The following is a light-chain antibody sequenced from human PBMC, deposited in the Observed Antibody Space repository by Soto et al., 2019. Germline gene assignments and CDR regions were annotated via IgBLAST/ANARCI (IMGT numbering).Light chain of an antibody. CDR3: SSYTSGSTPLV. Sequence: QSALTRPASVSGSPGQSITISCTGTSSDVGNYIYVSWYRHHPGKAPKLMIYEISNRPSGVSNRFSGSKSGNTASLTISGLQAEDEADYYCSSYTSGSTPLVFGTGTKLTVL. CDR1: SSDVGNYIY. CDR2: EIS. J-gene: IGLJ1*01. V-gene: IGLV2-14*01.